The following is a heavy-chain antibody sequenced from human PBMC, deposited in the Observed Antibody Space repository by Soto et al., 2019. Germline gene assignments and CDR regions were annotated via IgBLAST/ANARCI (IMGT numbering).Heavy chain of an antibody. CDR1: GYTFNSHG. Sequence: ALVKVSCKASGYTFNSHGITWVRQAPGHGLEWMGWISTYNGNTNYAQKLQGRVSMTTDTSTSTAYMDLRSLRSDDTAVYYCARGVSTTWYEPIDYWGQGTLVTVSS. CDR3: ARGVSTTWYEPIDY. D-gene: IGHD6-13*01. V-gene: IGHV1-18*04. CDR2: ISTYNGNT. J-gene: IGHJ4*02.